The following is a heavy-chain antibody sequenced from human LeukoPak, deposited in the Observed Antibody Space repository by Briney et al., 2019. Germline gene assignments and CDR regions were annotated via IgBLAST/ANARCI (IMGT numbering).Heavy chain of an antibody. CDR1: RDTFSVYG. J-gene: IGHJ4*02. V-gene: IGHV3-33*01. CDR2: IWYDGSNK. Sequence: GGSLRLSCAASRDTFSVYGMRWVRQAPGKGLEWVAVIWYDGSNKYYADSVKGRFTISRDNSKNTLYLQMNSLRAEDTAVYYCARDLYSYDSSGKVDYWGQGTLVTVS. CDR3: ARDLYSYDSSGKVDY. D-gene: IGHD3-22*01.